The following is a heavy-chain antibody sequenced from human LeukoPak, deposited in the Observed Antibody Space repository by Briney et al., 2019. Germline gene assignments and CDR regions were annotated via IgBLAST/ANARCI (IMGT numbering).Heavy chain of an antibody. CDR1: GYTLTNYY. V-gene: IGHV1-46*01. Sequence: ASVTVSCKASGYTLTNYYMHWVRQAPGQGLEGMGVINPSGGSTIYAQKFQGRVTMTRDRSTSTVYMELSSLRSEDTAVYYCATGKMRYYLDFWGQGTRVTASS. D-gene: IGHD5-24*01. CDR3: ATGKMRYYLDF. J-gene: IGHJ4*02. CDR2: INPSGGST.